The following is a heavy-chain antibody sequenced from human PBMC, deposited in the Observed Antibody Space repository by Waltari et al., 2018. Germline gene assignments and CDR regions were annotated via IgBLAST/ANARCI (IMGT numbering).Heavy chain of an antibody. CDR2: LSGSGGST. Sequence: EVQLLESGGGLVQPGGSLRLSCAASGVTFRSYDMSWVRQAPGTGLEWVATLSGSGGSTYYADSVKGRFTISRDNSKNTLYLQMNSLRAEDTAVYYCANLDPYGDYGYAFDIWGQGTMVTVSS. J-gene: IGHJ3*02. CDR1: GVTFRSYD. V-gene: IGHV3-23*01. CDR3: ANLDPYGDYGYAFDI. D-gene: IGHD4-17*01.